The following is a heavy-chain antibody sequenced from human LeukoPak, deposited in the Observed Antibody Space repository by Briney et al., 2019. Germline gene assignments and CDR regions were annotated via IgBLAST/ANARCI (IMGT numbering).Heavy chain of an antibody. CDR3: ARSLAYGDYRGFDY. J-gene: IGHJ4*02. D-gene: IGHD4-17*01. CDR1: GGSFSGYY. V-gene: IGHV4-34*01. Sequence: PSETLSLTCAVYGGSFSGYYWSWIRQPPGKGLEWIGEINHSESTNYNPSLKSRVTISVDTSKNQFSLKLSSVTAADTAVYYCARSLAYGDYRGFDYWGQGTLVTVSS. CDR2: INHSEST.